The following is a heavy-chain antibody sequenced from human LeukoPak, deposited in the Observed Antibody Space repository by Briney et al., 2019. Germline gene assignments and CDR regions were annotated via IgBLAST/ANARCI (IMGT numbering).Heavy chain of an antibody. CDR1: GGSFSVYY. D-gene: IGHD2-2*01. J-gene: IGHJ6*02. CDR2: INHSGST. Sequence: PSETLSLTCAVYGGSFSVYYWSWIRQPPGKGLEWIGEINHSGSTNYNPSLKSRVTISVDTSKNQFSLKLSSVTAADTAVYYCARTLIVVVPAAFYYYYGMDVWGQGTTVTVSS. CDR3: ARTLIVVVPAAFYYYYGMDV. V-gene: IGHV4-34*01.